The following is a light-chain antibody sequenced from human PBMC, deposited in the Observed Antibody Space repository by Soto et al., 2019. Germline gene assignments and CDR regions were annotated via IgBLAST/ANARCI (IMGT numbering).Light chain of an antibody. J-gene: IGKJ1*01. CDR1: QSVSLS. V-gene: IGKV3-15*01. Sequence: EIVLTQSPATLSVSLGDSATLSCRAGQSVSLSLAWYQMRPGQPPRLLIYGASTRATDIPARFRGTGSGTDFTLTISSLQSEDFVVYFCQQYHIWPSWTFGQGTKVELK. CDR2: GAS. CDR3: QQYHIWPSWT.